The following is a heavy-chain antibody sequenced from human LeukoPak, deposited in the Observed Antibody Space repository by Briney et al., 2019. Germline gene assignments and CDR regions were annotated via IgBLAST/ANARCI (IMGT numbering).Heavy chain of an antibody. CDR3: ATDPGITMVRGVVNWFDP. CDR2: ISGGGDNT. D-gene: IGHD3-10*01. V-gene: IGHV3-23*01. J-gene: IGHJ5*02. Sequence: GGSLRLSCAASGFTFSNYAMSWVRQAPGKGLEWVSAISGGGDNTYYADSVKGRFTISRDNSKNTLYLHMNGLRAEDTAVYYCATDPGITMVRGVVNWFDPWGQGTLVTVSS. CDR1: GFTFSNYA.